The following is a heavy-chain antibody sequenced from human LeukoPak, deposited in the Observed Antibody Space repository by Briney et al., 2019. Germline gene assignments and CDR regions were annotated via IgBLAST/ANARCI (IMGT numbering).Heavy chain of an antibody. D-gene: IGHD6-19*01. CDR1: GGSINDYY. Sequence: PSETLSLTCTVSGGSINDYYWTWIRQPPGKGLEWIGNTYYSGTTNYNPSLKSRVTISVDTSKNQFSLKLSSVTAADTAVYYCARRGSGWPTGHFDYWGQGTLVTVSS. CDR3: ARRGSGWPTGHFDY. CDR2: TYYSGTT. J-gene: IGHJ4*02. V-gene: IGHV4-59*08.